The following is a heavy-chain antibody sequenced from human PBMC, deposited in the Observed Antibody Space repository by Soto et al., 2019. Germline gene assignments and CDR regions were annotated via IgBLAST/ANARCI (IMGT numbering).Heavy chain of an antibody. D-gene: IGHD6-19*01. CDR2: INHSGST. Sequence: SETLSLTCAVYGGSFSGYYWSWIRQPPGKGLEWIGEINHSGSTNYNPSLKSRVTISVDTSKNQFSLKLSSVTAADTAVYYCARASGYSSGWYYYYGMDVWGQGTTVTVSS. CDR1: GGSFSGYY. CDR3: ARASGYSSGWYYYYGMDV. V-gene: IGHV4-34*01. J-gene: IGHJ6*02.